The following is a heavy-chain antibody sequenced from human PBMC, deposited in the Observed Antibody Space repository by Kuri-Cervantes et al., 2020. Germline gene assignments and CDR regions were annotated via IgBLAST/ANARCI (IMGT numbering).Heavy chain of an antibody. J-gene: IGHJ3*02. CDR3: ARQYYDILTGYYSDDAFDI. CDR1: GFTVSNNY. Sequence: ESLKISCAASGFTVSNNYMSWIRQAPGKGLEWIGSIYYSGSTYYNPSLKSRVTISVDTSKNQFSLKLSSVTAADTAVYYCARQYYDILTGYYSDDAFDIWGQGTMVTVSS. CDR2: IYYSGST. D-gene: IGHD3-9*01. V-gene: IGHV4-39*01.